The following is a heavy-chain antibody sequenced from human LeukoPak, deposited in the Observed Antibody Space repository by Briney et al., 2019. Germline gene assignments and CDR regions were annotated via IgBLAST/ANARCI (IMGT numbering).Heavy chain of an antibody. CDR3: ARGHYGSGSYHWFDP. CDR1: GGSFSGYY. CDR2: INHSGST. Sequence: SETLSLTCAVYGGSFSGYYWSWIRQPPGKGLEWIGEINHSGSTNYNPSLKSRVTISVDTSKNQFSLKLSSVTAADTAVYYCARGHYGSGSYHWFDPRGQGTLVTVSS. J-gene: IGHJ5*02. V-gene: IGHV4-34*01. D-gene: IGHD3-10*01.